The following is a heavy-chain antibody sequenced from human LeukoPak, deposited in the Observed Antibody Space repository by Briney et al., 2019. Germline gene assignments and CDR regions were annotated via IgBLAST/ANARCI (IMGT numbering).Heavy chain of an antibody. CDR2: ISSAGTI. CDR3: ATVRRDYYNNIDY. CDR1: GFTFSSSE. D-gene: IGHD5-24*01. J-gene: IGHJ4*02. Sequence: PGGSLRLSCAAAGFTFSSSEMNWVRRAPGKGLEWISYISSAGTIYYADFAEGRFTISRDNAKSSLYLQMNSLRAEDTGIYYCATVRRDYYNNIDYWGQGTLVTVSS. V-gene: IGHV3-48*03.